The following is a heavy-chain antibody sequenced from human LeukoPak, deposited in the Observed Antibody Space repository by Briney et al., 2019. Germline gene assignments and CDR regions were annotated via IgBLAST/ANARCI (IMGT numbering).Heavy chain of an antibody. CDR1: GDSVSSNSAA. D-gene: IGHD1-26*01. Sequence: SQTLSLTCAISGDSVSSNSAAWNWIRQSPSRGLEWLGRTYYRSKWYNDYAVSVKSRITINPDTSKNQFSLQLNSVTPEDTAVYYCARGASFWSSGSYYPARLGLPGEFDYWGQGTLVTVSS. CDR3: ARGASFWSSGSYYPARLGLPGEFDY. J-gene: IGHJ4*02. V-gene: IGHV6-1*01. CDR2: TYYRSKWYN.